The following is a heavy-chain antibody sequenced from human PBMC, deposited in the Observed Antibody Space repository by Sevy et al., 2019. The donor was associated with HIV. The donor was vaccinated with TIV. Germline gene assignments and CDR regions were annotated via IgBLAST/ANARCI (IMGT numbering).Heavy chain of an antibody. D-gene: IGHD6-13*01. CDR3: ARDHRVTATGTPGYFDL. CDR1: GYTFTSYG. J-gene: IGHJ2*01. Sequence: ASVKVSCKASGYTFTSYGISWVRQAPGQGLEWMGWISAYNGDTNYAQKLQGRVTMTTETSTTTAYMELRSRISDDTAVYSCARDHRVTATGTPGYFDLWGRGTLVTVSS. V-gene: IGHV1-18*01. CDR2: ISAYNGDT.